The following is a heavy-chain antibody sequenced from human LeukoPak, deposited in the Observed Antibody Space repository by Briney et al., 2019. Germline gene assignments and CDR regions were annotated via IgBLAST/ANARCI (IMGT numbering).Heavy chain of an antibody. CDR1: GFTVSSNY. D-gene: IGHD7-27*01. J-gene: IGHJ4*02. CDR3: ARERDNSGPFDY. CDR2: IYAGGTI. Sequence: GGSLRFSCAASGFTVSSNYMSWVRQAPGRGLEWVSIIYAGGTIYYADSVKGRFTISRDNSKNTLYLQMNSLRAEDTAMYYCARERDNSGPFDYWGQGTLVTVSS. V-gene: IGHV3-53*01.